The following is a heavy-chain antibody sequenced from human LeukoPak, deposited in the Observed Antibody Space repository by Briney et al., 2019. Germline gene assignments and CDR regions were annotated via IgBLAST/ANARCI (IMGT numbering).Heavy chain of an antibody. D-gene: IGHD5-24*01. Sequence: GGSLRLSCAASGFTFSSYGMHWVRQAPGKGLEWVAFIRYDGSNKYYADSVKGRFTISRDNAKNSLYLQMNSLRAEDTAVYYCARDRDGYTKAFDYWGQGTLVTVSS. CDR1: GFTFSSYG. V-gene: IGHV3-30*02. CDR2: IRYDGSNK. CDR3: ARDRDGYTKAFDY. J-gene: IGHJ4*02.